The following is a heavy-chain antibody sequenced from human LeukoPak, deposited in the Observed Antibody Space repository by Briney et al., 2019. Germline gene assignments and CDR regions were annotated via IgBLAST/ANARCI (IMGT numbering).Heavy chain of an antibody. CDR3: ARRTGYYDGFDY. CDR1: GGSISSYY. J-gene: IGHJ4*02. CDR2: IYYSGST. V-gene: IGHV4-59*12. Sequence: SETLSLTCTVSGGSISSYYWSWIRQPPGKGLEWIGYIYYSGSTNYNPSLKSRVTISADTSKNQFSLKVSSVTAADTAVYYCARRTGYYDGFDYWGQETLVTVSS. D-gene: IGHD3/OR15-3a*01.